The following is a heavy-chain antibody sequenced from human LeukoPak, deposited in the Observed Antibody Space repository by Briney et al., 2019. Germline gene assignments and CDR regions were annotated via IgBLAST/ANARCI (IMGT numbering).Heavy chain of an antibody. CDR2: VYTGGRT. J-gene: IGHJ4*02. V-gene: IGHV3-53*05. Sequence: GGSLRLSCATSGFTIGKSDMAWVRQAPGKGLEWVSIVYTGGRTFHADSVKGRFTMSRDQSKNTVGLQMNSLRSEDTALYYCAKGSMPGTGLPFDYWGQGTQVSVSS. CDR1: GFTIGKSD. CDR3: AKGSMPGTGLPFDY. D-gene: IGHD3-9*01.